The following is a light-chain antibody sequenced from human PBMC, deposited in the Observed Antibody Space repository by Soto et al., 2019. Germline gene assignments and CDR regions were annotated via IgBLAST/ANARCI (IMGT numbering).Light chain of an antibody. V-gene: IGLV2-14*01. CDR1: SSDVGGYNY. Sequence: QSALTQPASVSASPGQSITISCTGTSSDVGGYNYVSWYQQHPGKAPKLMIYDVSNRPSGVSDRFSGSKSGNTSTLTISGLQAEDEADYYCNSYTSSSTHVFGTGTKLTAL. CDR2: DVS. CDR3: NSYTSSSTHV. J-gene: IGLJ1*01.